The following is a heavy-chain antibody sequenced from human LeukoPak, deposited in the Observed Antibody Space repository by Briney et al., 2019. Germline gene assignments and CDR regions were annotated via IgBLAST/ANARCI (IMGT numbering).Heavy chain of an antibody. D-gene: IGHD3-22*01. CDR3: ASEENSSGYFADY. CDR2: ISGSGGST. CDR1: GFTFSSYA. J-gene: IGHJ4*02. Sequence: SGGSLRLSCAASGFTFSSYAMSWVRQAPGKGLEWVSAISGSGGSTYYADSVKGRFTISRDNAKNSLYLQMNSLRAEDTAVYYCASEENSSGYFADYWGQGTLVTVSS. V-gene: IGHV3-23*01.